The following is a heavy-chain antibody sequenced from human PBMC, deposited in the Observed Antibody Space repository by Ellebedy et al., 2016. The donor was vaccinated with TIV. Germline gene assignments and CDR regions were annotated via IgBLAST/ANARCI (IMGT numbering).Heavy chain of an antibody. V-gene: IGHV1-2*02. Sequence: AASVKVSCKASGYTFTGYYMHWARQAPGQGLEWMGWINPNSGGTNYAQNFQGRVTMTRDTSIRTAYMELSRLRSDDTAVYYCARAGSGLYCSGGSCYFNWFDPWGQGTLVTVSS. D-gene: IGHD2-15*01. CDR1: GYTFTGYY. J-gene: IGHJ5*02. CDR3: ARAGSGLYCSGGSCYFNWFDP. CDR2: INPNSGGT.